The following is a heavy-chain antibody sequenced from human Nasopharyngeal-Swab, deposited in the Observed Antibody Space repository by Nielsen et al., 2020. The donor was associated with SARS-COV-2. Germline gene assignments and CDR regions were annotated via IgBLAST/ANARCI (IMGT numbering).Heavy chain of an antibody. CDR3: ARGYKCGNY. V-gene: IGHV3-21*04. CDR2: ISGSSTYI. D-gene: IGHD5-18*01. CDR1: GFTFRSYN. Sequence: GESLKISCAASGFTFRSYNMNWVRQAPGKGLEWVSSISGSSTYIYYADSVKGRFTISRDNAKNSLYLQMNSLRAEDTAVYYCARGYKCGNYWGQGTLVTVSS. J-gene: IGHJ4*02.